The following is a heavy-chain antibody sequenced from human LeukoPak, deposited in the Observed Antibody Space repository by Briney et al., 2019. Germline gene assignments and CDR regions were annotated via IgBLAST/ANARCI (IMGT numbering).Heavy chain of an antibody. CDR2: ISSSGSTI. J-gene: IGHJ4*02. CDR1: GFTFSSYE. Sequence: GGSLRLSCAASGFTFSSYERNWVRQAPGKGLEWVSYISSSGSTIYYADSVKGRFTISRDNAKSSLYLQMNSLRAEDTAVYYCARDNPPGNYWGQGTLVTVSS. D-gene: IGHD1-14*01. CDR3: ARDNPPGNY. V-gene: IGHV3-48*03.